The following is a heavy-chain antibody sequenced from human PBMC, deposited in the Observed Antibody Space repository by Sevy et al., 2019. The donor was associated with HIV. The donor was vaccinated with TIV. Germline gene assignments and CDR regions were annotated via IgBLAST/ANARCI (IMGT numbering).Heavy chain of an antibody. CDR2: ISGSGGRT. D-gene: IGHD3-22*01. J-gene: IGHJ4*02. CDR1: GFTVSSYA. CDR3: ANLGTSYYESSSYYYQAPFDY. Sequence: GGSLRLSCAASGFTVSSYAMSWVRQAPGKGLEWVSGISGSGGRTYYADSVKGRFTISRDNSKNTLYLQMKSLRAEDTAVYYCANLGTSYYESSSYYYQAPFDYWGQGTLVTVSS. V-gene: IGHV3-23*01.